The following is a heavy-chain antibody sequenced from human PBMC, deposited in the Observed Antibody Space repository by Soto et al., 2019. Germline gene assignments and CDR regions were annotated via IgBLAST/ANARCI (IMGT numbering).Heavy chain of an antibody. CDR2: IYYSGST. CDR3: ARHEAGWYFAS. D-gene: IGHD6-25*01. J-gene: IGHJ4*02. Sequence: KLSETLSLTCTVSLVSISSGTNYWAWIRQPPGKGLEWIANIYYSGSTFYNPSLKSRVTISLDTSKNQFSLKLRSVTAADTAVYYCARHEAGWYFASWGKGTLVTVSS. CDR1: LVSISSGTNY. V-gene: IGHV4-39*01.